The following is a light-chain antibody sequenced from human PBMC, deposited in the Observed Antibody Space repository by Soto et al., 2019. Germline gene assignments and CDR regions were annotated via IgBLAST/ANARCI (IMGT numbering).Light chain of an antibody. J-gene: IGKJ2*01. CDR1: QDISNN. CDR3: QQYDNLPGYT. CDR2: DAS. V-gene: IGKV1-33*01. Sequence: DIQMTQSPSSLSASVGDRVTITCQASQDISNNLNWYQQKPGKAPKLLIYDASNLETGVPSRFSGGGSGTDFTFTISSLXPEDIATYYCQQYDNLPGYTFGQGTKVDIK.